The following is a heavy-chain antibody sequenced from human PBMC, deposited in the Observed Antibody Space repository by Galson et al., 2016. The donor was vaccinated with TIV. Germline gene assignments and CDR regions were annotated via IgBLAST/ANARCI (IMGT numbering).Heavy chain of an antibody. CDR2: INPDSGDT. V-gene: IGHV1-2*02. CDR1: GYIFANYY. D-gene: IGHD2-21*01. J-gene: IGHJ4*02. CDR3: SRAYGFGTCWYLRD. Sequence: SVKVSCKASGYIFANYYLHWVRQAPGQGLEWMGWINPDSGDTDYAQKFQGRVTMTRDINTANMELTRLTFDDLAVYYCSRAYGFGTCWYLRDWGQGTLVTVSS.